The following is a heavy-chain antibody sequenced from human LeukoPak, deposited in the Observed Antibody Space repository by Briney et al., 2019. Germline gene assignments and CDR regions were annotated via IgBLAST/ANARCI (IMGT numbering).Heavy chain of an antibody. D-gene: IGHD1-26*01. CDR1: GFTFSSYW. Sequence: TGGSLRLSCAASGFTFSSYWMHWVRQAPGKGLVWVSRINTDGSSTSYADSVKGRFTISRDNAKNTLYLQMNSLRAEDTAVYYCARGRIVGATIFDYWGQGTLVTVSS. CDR3: ARGRIVGATIFDY. J-gene: IGHJ4*02. V-gene: IGHV3-74*01. CDR2: INTDGSST.